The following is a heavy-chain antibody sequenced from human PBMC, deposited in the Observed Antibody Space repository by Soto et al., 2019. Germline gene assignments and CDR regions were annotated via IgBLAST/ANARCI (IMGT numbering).Heavy chain of an antibody. J-gene: IGHJ3*02. CDR1: GFTFSSYG. D-gene: IGHD3-22*01. CDR2: IWYDGSNK. V-gene: IGHV3-33*01. CDR3: ARSISGYYYSDI. Sequence: QVQLVESGGGVVQPGRSLRLSCVASGFTFSSYGMHWVRQAPGKGLEWVAVIWYDGSNKYYADSVKGRFTISRDNSKNTLYLQMNSLRAEDTAVYYCARSISGYYYSDIWGQGTMVTVSS.